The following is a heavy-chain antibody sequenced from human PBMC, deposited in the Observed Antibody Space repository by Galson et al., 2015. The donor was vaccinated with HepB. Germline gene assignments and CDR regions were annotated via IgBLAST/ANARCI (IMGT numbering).Heavy chain of an antibody. CDR3: ARDPGLVVPAEYGMDV. D-gene: IGHD2-15*01. J-gene: IGHJ6*02. V-gene: IGHV3-30*04. Sequence: SLRLSCAAYGFTFSLFAMHWVRQAPGKGLEWVAGISYDGRNTYYADSVKGRFTISRDNFLNTLYLEMNSLRPEDTAVYYCARDPGLVVPAEYGMDVWGQGTTVIVSS. CDR2: ISYDGRNT. CDR1: GFTFSLFA.